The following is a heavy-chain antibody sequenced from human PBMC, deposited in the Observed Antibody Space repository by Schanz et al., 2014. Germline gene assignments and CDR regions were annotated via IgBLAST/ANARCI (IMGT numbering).Heavy chain of an antibody. J-gene: IGHJ4*02. CDR2: ISGSGGST. D-gene: IGHD6-19*01. CDR1: GFTFSSYA. CDR3: AASSGWHPSTDY. Sequence: EVQLLESGGGLVQPGGSLRLSCAASGFTFSSYAMSWVRQAPGKGLEWVSAISGSGGSTYYADSVKGRFTISRDNSKNTLYLQMNSLRAEDTAVYYCAASSGWHPSTDYWGQGTLVNDSS. V-gene: IGHV3-23*01.